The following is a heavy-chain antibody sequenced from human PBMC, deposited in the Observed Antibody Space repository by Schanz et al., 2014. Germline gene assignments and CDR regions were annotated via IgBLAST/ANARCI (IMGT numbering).Heavy chain of an antibody. CDR2: ISGSGGST. V-gene: IGHV3-23*01. D-gene: IGHD2-2*01. CDR3: ARAGYDADNWFDP. J-gene: IGHJ5*02. CDR1: GFSFSSYA. Sequence: EVQLLESGGGLVQPGGSLRLSCATSGFSFSSYAMSWVRQAPGKGLEWVSAISGSGGSTYYADSVKGRFTISRDNSKNTLYLQMNSLRAEDTAVYYCARAGYDADNWFDPWGQGTLVTVSS.